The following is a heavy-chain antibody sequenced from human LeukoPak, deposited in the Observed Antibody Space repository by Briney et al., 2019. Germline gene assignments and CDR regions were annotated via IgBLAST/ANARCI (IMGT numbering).Heavy chain of an antibody. V-gene: IGHV1-46*01. CDR1: GYTFTKYY. J-gene: IGHJ4*02. D-gene: IGHD3-22*01. Sequence: ASVKVSCKTSGYTFTKYYLHWVRQAPGEGLEWMGIIKPNSDFTSYAQKSQGRVAMTRDTSISTAYMELSSLRSEDTAVYYCARARGNYYDSSGYYWSWGQGTLVTVSS. CDR3: ARARGNYYDSSGYYWS. CDR2: IKPNSDFT.